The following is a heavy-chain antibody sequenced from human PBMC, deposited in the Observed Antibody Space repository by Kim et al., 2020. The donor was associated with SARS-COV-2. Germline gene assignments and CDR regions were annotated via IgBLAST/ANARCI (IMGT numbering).Heavy chain of an antibody. CDR1: GFTFRSYY. Sequence: GGSLRLSCEASGFTFRSYYMHWVRQVPGKGLVWVSHINGDGISTGYADSVRGRFTISRDNARNKLYLQMNSLRAEDTAVYYCARGEFPGAMDVWGQGTTVIV. CDR3: ARGEFPGAMDV. J-gene: IGHJ6*02. D-gene: IGHD3-10*01. CDR2: INGDGIST. V-gene: IGHV3-74*01.